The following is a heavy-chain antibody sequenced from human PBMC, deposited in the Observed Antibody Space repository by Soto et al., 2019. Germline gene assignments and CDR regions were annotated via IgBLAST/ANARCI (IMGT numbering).Heavy chain of an antibody. J-gene: IGHJ5*02. Sequence: EVQLVESGGGLVKPGGSLRLSCAASGFTFSSYSMNWVRQAPGKGLEWVSSISSSSSYIYYADSVKGRFTISRDNAKNSLYLQMNSLRAEDTAVYYCARVSVLEWLPKLNWLDPWGQGTLVTVSS. D-gene: IGHD3-3*01. V-gene: IGHV3-21*01. CDR3: ARVSVLEWLPKLNWLDP. CDR1: GFTFSSYS. CDR2: ISSSSSYI.